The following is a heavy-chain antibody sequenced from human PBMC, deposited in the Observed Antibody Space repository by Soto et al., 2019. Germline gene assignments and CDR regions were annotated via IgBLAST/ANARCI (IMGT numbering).Heavy chain of an antibody. CDR2: INSDGSVS. CDR3: ARGDCVGGTCYSLAGSFCYYMDV. J-gene: IGHJ6*03. Sequence: EVKLVESGGGLVQPGGSLRLSCAASGFTFSNYWMYWVRQAPGKGLVWVSRINSDGSVSSYADSVKGRLTISRDNVKNTLYLQMNSLRVEDTAVYYCARGDCVGGTCYSLAGSFCYYMDVWGKGTTVPVFS. V-gene: IGHV3-74*01. D-gene: IGHD2-15*01. CDR1: GFTFSNYW.